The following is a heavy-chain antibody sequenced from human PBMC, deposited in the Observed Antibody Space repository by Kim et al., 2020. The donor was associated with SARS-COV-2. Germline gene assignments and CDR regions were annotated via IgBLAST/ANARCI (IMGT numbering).Heavy chain of an antibody. CDR2: ISDDGSKK. V-gene: IGHV3-30*18. J-gene: IGHJ3*02. CDR3: AQVNDVVACAI. D-gene: IGHD1-1*01. Sequence: GGSLRLSCAASGLTFSSYGMHWVRQAPGKGLEWVAVISDDGSKKYYADSVKGRFTISRDNSKNTLYLQMNSLMAEDTGVYYWAQVNDVVACAIWGQGTMVSLSS. CDR1: GLTFSSYG.